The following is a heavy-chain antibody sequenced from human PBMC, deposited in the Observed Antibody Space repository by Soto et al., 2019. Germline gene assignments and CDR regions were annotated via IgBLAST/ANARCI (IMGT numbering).Heavy chain of an antibody. CDR3: ARVRSSGWSGGYYFDY. V-gene: IGHV1-18*01. Sequence: ASVKVSCKASGYTFTSYGSSWVRQAPGQGLEWMGWISAYNGNTNYAQKLQGRVTMTTDTSTSTAYMELRSLRSDDTAVYYCARVRSSGWSGGYYFDYWGQGTLVTVSP. CDR2: ISAYNGNT. D-gene: IGHD6-19*01. J-gene: IGHJ4*02. CDR1: GYTFTSYG.